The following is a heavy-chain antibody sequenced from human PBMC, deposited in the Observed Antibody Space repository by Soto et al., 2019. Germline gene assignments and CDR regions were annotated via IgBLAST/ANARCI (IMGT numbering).Heavy chain of an antibody. CDR1: GGLIISSTYY. CDR2: IYHSGNT. J-gene: IGHJ2*01. CDR3: ASSSRWSSGWDLWYFDL. V-gene: IGHV4-39*01. D-gene: IGHD6-19*01. Sequence: QLHLQESGPGLVKPSETLSLTCTVSGGLIISSTYYWGWIRQPPGKGLEWIGSIYHSGNTYFNPSLKSRVTISVDTSTNQFSLKLNSVTAADTAVYFCASSSRWSSGWDLWYFDLWGRGTLVTVSS.